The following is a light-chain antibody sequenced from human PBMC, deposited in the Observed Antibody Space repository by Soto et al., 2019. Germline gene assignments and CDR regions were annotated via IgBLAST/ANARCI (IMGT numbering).Light chain of an antibody. V-gene: IGKV1-5*03. Sequence: DIQMTPSPSTLSASVGDRVTITCRASQTISSWLAWYQQKPGKAPKLLIYKASTLKSGVPSRFSGSGSGTEFTLTISSLQPEDFATYYCQQSYSTPRTFGQGTKVDVK. CDR3: QQSYSTPRT. CDR1: QTISSW. J-gene: IGKJ1*01. CDR2: KAS.